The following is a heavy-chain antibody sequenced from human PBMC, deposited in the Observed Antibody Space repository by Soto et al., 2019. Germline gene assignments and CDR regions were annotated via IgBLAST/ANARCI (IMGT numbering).Heavy chain of an antibody. Sequence: SQTLSLTCAISGDSVSSNSASWNWIRPSPSRGLEWLGRTYYRSKWYNDYSVYMKSRISIDPDTSKNQLSLQLTSVTPEDTAVYYCTRESMRGWSDYRAPGTLVTVSS. J-gene: IGHJ4*02. CDR2: TYYRSKWYN. V-gene: IGHV6-1*01. D-gene: IGHD6-19*01. CDR3: TRESMRGWSDY. CDR1: GDSVSSNSAS.